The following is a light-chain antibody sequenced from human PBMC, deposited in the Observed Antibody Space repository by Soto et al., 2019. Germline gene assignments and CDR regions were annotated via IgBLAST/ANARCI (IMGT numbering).Light chain of an antibody. Sequence: QSALTQPRSVSGCPGQSVTISCTGTSSDIGGSNYVSWYQHHPGKAPKLMIYDVSKRPSGVPDRFSGSKSGNTASLTISGLQAEDEADYYCCSYAGGFTWVFGGGTQLTVL. CDR2: DVS. J-gene: IGLJ3*02. V-gene: IGLV2-11*01. CDR1: SSDIGGSNY. CDR3: CSYAGGFTWV.